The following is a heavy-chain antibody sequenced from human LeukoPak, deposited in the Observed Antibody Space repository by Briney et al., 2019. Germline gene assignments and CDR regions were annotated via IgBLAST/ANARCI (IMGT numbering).Heavy chain of an antibody. CDR3: VKGKGIAVTSLDY. Sequence: GGSLRLSCSASGFIFSNYAMNWVRQAPGKGLEYVSAISSNGGSIYYADSVKGRFTISRDNSKNTLYLQMSSLRADDTAVYYCVKGKGIAVTSLDYWGQGTLVTVSS. V-gene: IGHV3-64D*06. CDR2: ISSNGGSI. CDR1: GFIFSNYA. D-gene: IGHD6-19*01. J-gene: IGHJ4*02.